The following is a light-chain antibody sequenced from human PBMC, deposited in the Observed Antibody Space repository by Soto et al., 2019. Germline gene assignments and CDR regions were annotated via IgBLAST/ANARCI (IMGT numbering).Light chain of an antibody. J-gene: IGKJ3*01. CDR2: DAS. CDR1: QSINTY. V-gene: IGKV3-11*01. Sequence: ETVLTQSPATLSLSPGERATLSCRASQSINTYLAWYQQKPGQAPRLLIYDASNSATGIPARFSGSGSGTDFTLTISSLEPEDFAVYYCQQRFTWPSFGPGTKVDVK. CDR3: QQRFTWPS.